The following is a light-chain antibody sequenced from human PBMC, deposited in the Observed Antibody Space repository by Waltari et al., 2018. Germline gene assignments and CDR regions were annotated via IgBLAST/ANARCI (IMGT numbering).Light chain of an antibody. Sequence: QSRVHSDGNTCLAWFQQRPGQSPRRLIYKVSNRESGVPDRFSASGSGTDFTLKISRVEAEEVGVYYCMQGTHWPLTFGGGTKVEIK. CDR2: KVS. J-gene: IGKJ4*01. CDR3: MQGTHWPLT. CDR1: QSRVHSDGNTC. V-gene: IGKV2-30*02.